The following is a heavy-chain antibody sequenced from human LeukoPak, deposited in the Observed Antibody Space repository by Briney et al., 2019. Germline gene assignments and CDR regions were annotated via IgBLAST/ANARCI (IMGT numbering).Heavy chain of an antibody. V-gene: IGHV4-38-2*02. CDR3: ARDRGWFDP. Sequence: SETLSLTCTVSGYSISSGYYWGWIRQPPGKGLEWIGSIYHTGNTYYNPSLKSRVTISVDTSKNQFSLKLSSVTAADTAVYYCARDRGWFDPWGQGTLVTVSS. CDR1: GYSISSGYY. CDR2: IYHTGNT. J-gene: IGHJ5*02.